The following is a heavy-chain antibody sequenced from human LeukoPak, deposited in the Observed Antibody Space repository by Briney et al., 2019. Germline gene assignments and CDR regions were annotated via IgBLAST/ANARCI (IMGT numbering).Heavy chain of an antibody. CDR2: INSDGSTT. Sequence: GGSLRLSCAASGFTLSSHWMHWVRQAPGKGLVWVSRINSDGSTTNYADSVKGRFTISRDNAENTLYLQMNSLRVEDTAVYYCTRRISATRWFDPWGQGTLVTVSS. V-gene: IGHV3-74*01. CDR3: TRRISATRWFDP. D-gene: IGHD2-15*01. J-gene: IGHJ5*02. CDR1: GFTLSSHW.